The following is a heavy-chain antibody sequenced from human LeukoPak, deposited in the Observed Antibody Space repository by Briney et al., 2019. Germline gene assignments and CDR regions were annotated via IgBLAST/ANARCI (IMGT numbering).Heavy chain of an antibody. CDR3: ARVQRENIGLVLALDY. CDR2: INPNSGGT. Sequence: GASVKVSCKAFGYTFTGYYMHWVRQAPGQGLEWMGWINPNSGGTNYAQKFQGRVTMTRDTSISTAYMELSRLRSDDTAVYYCARVQRENIGLVLALDYWGQGTLVTVSS. CDR1: GYTFTGYY. D-gene: IGHD2/OR15-2a*01. J-gene: IGHJ4*02. V-gene: IGHV1-2*02.